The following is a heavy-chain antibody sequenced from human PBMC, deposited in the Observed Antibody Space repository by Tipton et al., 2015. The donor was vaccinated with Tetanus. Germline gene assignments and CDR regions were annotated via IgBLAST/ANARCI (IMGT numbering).Heavy chain of an antibody. CDR3: ARVDDSVWGSPFDP. CDR2: IFHTGGA. V-gene: IGHV4-34*09. CDR1: GASFSDYY. J-gene: IGHJ5*02. Sequence: TLSLTCAVYGASFSDYYWSWIRQAPGKGLEWIGYIFHTGGADYNPSLKSRATISIDTSKNQFSLKLSSVTAADTAVYYCARVDDSVWGSPFDPWGQGVLVTVSS. D-gene: IGHD3-16*01.